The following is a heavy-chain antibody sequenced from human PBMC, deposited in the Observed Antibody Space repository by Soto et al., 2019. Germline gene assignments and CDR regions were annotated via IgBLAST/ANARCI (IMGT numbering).Heavy chain of an antibody. CDR2: INHSGST. Sequence: SETLSLTCAVYGGSFSGYYWSWIRQPPGKGLEWIGEINHSGSTNYNPSLKSRVTISVDTSKNQFSLKLSSVTAADTAVYYCAREVGGCTNGVCYNYYYYYYMDVWGKGTTVTVSS. CDR1: GGSFSGYY. D-gene: IGHD2-8*01. CDR3: AREVGGCTNGVCYNYYYYYYMDV. J-gene: IGHJ6*03. V-gene: IGHV4-34*01.